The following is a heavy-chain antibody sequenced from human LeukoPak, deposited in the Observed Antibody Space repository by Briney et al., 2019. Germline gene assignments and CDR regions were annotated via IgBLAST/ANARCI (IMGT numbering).Heavy chain of an antibody. J-gene: IGHJ6*03. CDR1: GGSISSYY. Sequence: PSETLSLTCTVSGGSISSYYWSWIRQPPGKGLEWIGYIYYSGSTNYNPALTSRVTISVDTSKNQFSLKLSSVTAADTAVYYCARVLYGDARRVYYYYYMDVWGKGTTVTVSS. CDR3: ARVLYGDARRVYYYYYMDV. V-gene: IGHV4-59*01. CDR2: IYYSGST. D-gene: IGHD4-17*01.